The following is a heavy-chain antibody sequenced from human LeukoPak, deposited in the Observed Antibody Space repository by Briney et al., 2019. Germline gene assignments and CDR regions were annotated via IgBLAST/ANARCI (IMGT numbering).Heavy chain of an antibody. V-gene: IGHV3-9*01. CDR3: AKLAADYYYDSSGYFNYFDY. J-gene: IGHJ4*02. Sequence: PGRSLRLSCAASGFTFDDYAMHWVRQAPGKGLEWVSGISWNSGSIGYADSVKGRFTISRDNAKNSLYLQMNSLRAEDTAVYYCAKLAADYYYDSSGYFNYFDYWGQGTLVTVSS. CDR2: ISWNSGSI. CDR1: GFTFDDYA. D-gene: IGHD3-22*01.